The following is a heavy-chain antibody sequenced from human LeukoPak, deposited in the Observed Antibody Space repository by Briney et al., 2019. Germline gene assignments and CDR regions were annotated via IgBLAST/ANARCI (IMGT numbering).Heavy chain of an antibody. Sequence: SETLSLTCTVSGGSISSYYWSWTRQTPGKGLEWIGYMYSSESTKYNPSLKSRVTISVDTSRNQFSLKVTSVTAADTAVYYCARGSPLDWYFDLWGRGTLVTVSS. CDR2: MYSSEST. CDR3: ARGSPLDWYFDL. CDR1: GGSISSYY. V-gene: IGHV4-59*01. J-gene: IGHJ2*01.